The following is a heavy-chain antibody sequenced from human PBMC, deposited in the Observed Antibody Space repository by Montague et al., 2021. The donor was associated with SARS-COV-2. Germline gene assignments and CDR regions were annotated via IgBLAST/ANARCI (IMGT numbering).Heavy chain of an antibody. V-gene: IGHV3-23*03. J-gene: IGHJ4*02. CDR2: IASGGRST. CDR3: AKDPVPVAGRYFDY. CDR1: GFTFNNYA. D-gene: IGHD6-19*01. Sequence: YLRLSCAASGFTFNNYAMNWVRQAPGKGLEWVSVIASGGRSTFYADSVKGRFTISRDNSKDTLYLQMYSLRPEDTAIYYCAKDPVPVAGRYFDYWGQGTLVTVSS.